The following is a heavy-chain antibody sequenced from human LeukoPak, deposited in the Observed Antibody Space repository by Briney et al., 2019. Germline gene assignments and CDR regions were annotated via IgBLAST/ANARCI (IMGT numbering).Heavy chain of an antibody. Sequence: SETLSLTCTVSGGSISSSYWTWIRQPPGKGLEWIGYISNSGNTNYNPSLKSRVTISVDTSKNQFSLKLTSVTPADTAMYYCARDNGGSGYWGQGTLVTVSS. CDR3: ARDNGGSGY. V-gene: IGHV4-59*12. CDR2: ISNSGNT. J-gene: IGHJ4*02. CDR1: GGSISSSY. D-gene: IGHD1-26*01.